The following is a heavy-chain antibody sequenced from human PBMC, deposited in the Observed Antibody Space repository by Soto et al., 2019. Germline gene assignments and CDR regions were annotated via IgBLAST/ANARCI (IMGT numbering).Heavy chain of an antibody. V-gene: IGHV4-59*01. J-gene: IGHJ4*02. CDR1: GGSISSYY. CDR3: VRVESYYDILTGFFVPYYFDY. Sequence: SETLSLTCTVSGGSISSYYWSWIRQPPGKGLEWIGYIYYSGSTNYNPSLKSRVTISVDTSKNQFSLKLSSVTAADTAVYYCVRVESYYDILTGFFVPYYFDYWGQGTLVTVSS. CDR2: IYYSGST. D-gene: IGHD3-9*01.